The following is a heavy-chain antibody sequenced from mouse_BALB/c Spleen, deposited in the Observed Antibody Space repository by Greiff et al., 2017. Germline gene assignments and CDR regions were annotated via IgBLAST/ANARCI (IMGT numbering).Heavy chain of an antibody. Sequence: EVNLVESGGGLVQPGGSRKLSCAASGFTFSSFGMHWVRQAPEKGLEWVAYISSGSSTIYYADTVKGRFTISRDNPKNTLFLQMTSLRSEDTAMYYCARNYYGSSYAMDYWGQGTSVTVSA. CDR1: GFTFSSFG. D-gene: IGHD1-1*01. V-gene: IGHV5-17*02. CDR2: ISSGSSTI. J-gene: IGHJ4*01. CDR3: ARNYYGSSYAMDY.